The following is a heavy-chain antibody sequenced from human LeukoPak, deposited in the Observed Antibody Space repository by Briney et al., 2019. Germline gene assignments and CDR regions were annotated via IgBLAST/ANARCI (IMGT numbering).Heavy chain of an antibody. V-gene: IGHV3-23*01. Sequence: GGSLRLSCAASGFTVSSYGMTWVRQAPGKGLELVSAFSATDGSTQYAESVKGRFTISGDNSKNSLYLQMNSLRDEDTAVYYCAKARIAAAGTGAFDVWGQGTMVTVSS. CDR2: FSATDGST. CDR1: GFTVSSYG. D-gene: IGHD6-13*01. J-gene: IGHJ3*01. CDR3: AKARIAAAGTGAFDV.